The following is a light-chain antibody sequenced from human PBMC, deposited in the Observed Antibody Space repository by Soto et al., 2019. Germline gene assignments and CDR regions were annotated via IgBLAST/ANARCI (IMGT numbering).Light chain of an antibody. CDR3: QQRNNWPPGIT. CDR1: QSLSSGY. CDR2: GAY. J-gene: IGKJ5*01. V-gene: IGKV3D-20*02. Sequence: EIELTQSPGTLSLSPGERATLSCRASQSLSSGYLAWYQQKPAQAPRLLIYGAYRRATGIPDRFSGSGSGTDFTLTISRLEPEDFAVYYCQQRNNWPPGITFGQGTRLEIK.